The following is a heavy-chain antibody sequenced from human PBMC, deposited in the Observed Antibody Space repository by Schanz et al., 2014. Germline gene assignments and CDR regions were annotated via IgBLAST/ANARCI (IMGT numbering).Heavy chain of an antibody. CDR3: VRELSGGTFDY. D-gene: IGHD1-1*01. J-gene: IGHJ4*02. CDR1: GYTFTGYY. V-gene: IGHV1-2*02. CDR2: INPNSGGT. Sequence: QVQLLQSGAEVKKPGASVKVSCKASGYTFTGYYMHWVRQAPGQGLEWMGRINPNSGGTNYAQKFQGRVTMTRDTSISTAYMELNSLRSDDTAVYYCVRELSGGTFDYWGQGALVTVSS.